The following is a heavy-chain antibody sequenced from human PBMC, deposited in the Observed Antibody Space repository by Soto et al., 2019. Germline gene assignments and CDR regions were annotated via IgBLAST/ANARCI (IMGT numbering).Heavy chain of an antibody. Sequence: QVQLVQSGAEVKKPGASVRVSCAASGYSFSNYGISWVRQAPGQGLEWMGWISPYNGNTRGTQKFQDRLTMTTEPSTSTVFMELRSLTSDDTAVYYCARDLSKCAYTNGYGSHCGQGTLVTVAS. V-gene: IGHV1-18*01. J-gene: IGHJ4*02. CDR1: GYSFSNYG. CDR2: ISPYNGNT. D-gene: IGHD5-18*01. CDR3: ARDLSKCAYTNGYGSH.